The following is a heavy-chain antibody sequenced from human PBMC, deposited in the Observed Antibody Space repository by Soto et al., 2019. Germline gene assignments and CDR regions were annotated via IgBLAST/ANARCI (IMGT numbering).Heavy chain of an antibody. CDR1: GDSFNDYY. J-gene: IGHJ6*03. V-gene: IGHV1-2*04. CDR3: ARESGGAKAPLDYSFFYMDV. Sequence: QVQLVQSGAEVRKPGASVTVSCRSSGDSFNDYYIHWVRQAPGQGFEWMGWINPNGGVTKYAQKFQGWVSMTRGTSISTVYVQRSRLMSDDTAVYYGARESGGAKAPLDYSFFYMDVWGTGTTVTVSS. CDR2: INPNGGVT. D-gene: IGHD2-15*01.